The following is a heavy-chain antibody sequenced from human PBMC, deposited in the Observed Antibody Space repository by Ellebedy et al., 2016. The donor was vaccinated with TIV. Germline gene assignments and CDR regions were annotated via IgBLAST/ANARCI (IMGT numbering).Heavy chain of an antibody. CDR2: IRSKAYGGTT. J-gene: IGHJ5*02. Sequence: GESLKISCTASGFTFGDYAMSWVRQAPGKGLEWVGFIRSKAYGGTTEYAASVKGRFTISRDDSKSIAYLQMNSLKTEDTAVYYCTRWFDPWGQGTLVTVSS. CDR1: GFTFGDYA. V-gene: IGHV3-49*04. CDR3: TRWFDP.